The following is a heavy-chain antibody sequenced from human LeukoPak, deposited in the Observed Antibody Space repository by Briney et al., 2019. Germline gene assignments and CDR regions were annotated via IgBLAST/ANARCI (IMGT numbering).Heavy chain of an antibody. CDR3: ARLSHLNWFDP. J-gene: IGHJ5*02. Sequence: PSETLPLTCTVSGGSISSYYWSWIRQPPGKGLEWIGYIYYSGSTNYNPSLKSRVTISVDTSKNQFSLKLSSVTAADTAVYYCARLSHLNWFDPWGQGTLVTVSS. V-gene: IGHV4-59*01. CDR1: GGSISSYY. CDR2: IYYSGST.